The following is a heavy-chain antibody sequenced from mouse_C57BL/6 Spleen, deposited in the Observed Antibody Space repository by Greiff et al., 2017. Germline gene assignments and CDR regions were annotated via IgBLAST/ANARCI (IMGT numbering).Heavy chain of an antibody. D-gene: IGHD1-1*01. V-gene: IGHV1-15*01. CDR1: GYTFTDYE. CDR2: IDPETGGT. J-gene: IGHJ2*01. Sequence: VQLVESGAELVRPGASVTLSCKASGYTFTDYEMHWVKQTPVHGLEWIGAIDPETGGTAYNQKFKGKAILTADKSSSTAYMDLRSLTTEDSAVYYCTRGNYYGWGQGTTRTVSS. CDR3: TRGNYYG.